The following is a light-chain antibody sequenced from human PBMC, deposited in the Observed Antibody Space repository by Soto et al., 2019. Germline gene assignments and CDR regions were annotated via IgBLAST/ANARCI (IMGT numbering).Light chain of an antibody. Sequence: ETVMTQAPAAPSVSLGVRATLSCGASQSITDTLAWYQQKPGQAPRLLIYGASSRATGIPDRFSGSGSGTEFTLTISSLQPDDFATYYCQQYNSYPWTFGQGTKVDI. CDR1: QSITDT. CDR3: QQYNSYPWT. V-gene: IGKV3D-15*01. J-gene: IGKJ1*01. CDR2: GAS.